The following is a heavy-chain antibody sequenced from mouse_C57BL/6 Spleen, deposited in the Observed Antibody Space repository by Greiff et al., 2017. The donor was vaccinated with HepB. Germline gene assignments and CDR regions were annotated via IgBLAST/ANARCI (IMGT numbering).Heavy chain of an antibody. V-gene: IGHV1-64*01. J-gene: IGHJ3*01. CDR2: IHPNSGST. D-gene: IGHD3-3*01. Sequence: QVQLKQSGAELVKPGASVKLSCKASGYTFTSYWMHWVKQRPGQGLEWIGMIHPNSGSTNYNEKFKSKATLTVDKSSSTAYMQLSSLTSEDSAVYYCARLGQGFAYWGQGTLVTVSA. CDR3: ARLGQGFAY. CDR1: GYTFTSYW.